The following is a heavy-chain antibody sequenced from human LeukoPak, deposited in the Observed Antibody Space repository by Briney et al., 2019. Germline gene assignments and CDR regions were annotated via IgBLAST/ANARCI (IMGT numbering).Heavy chain of an antibody. V-gene: IGHV3-23*01. CDR3: GIDWKLDA. J-gene: IGHJ5*02. Sequence: GGSLRLSCAASGFSFKNYAMSWVRQAPGKGLEWVSAIGHDGSDPKYAVSVKGRFTISRDNSKDTLYLQMNSLRVDDTAIYYFGIDWKLDAWSQGTLVTVSS. CDR1: GFSFKNYA. D-gene: IGHD1-1*01. CDR2: IGHDGSDP.